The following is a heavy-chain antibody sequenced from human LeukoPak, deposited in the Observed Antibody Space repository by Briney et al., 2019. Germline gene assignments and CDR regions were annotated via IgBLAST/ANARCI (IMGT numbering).Heavy chain of an antibody. Sequence: ASVKVSCKASGYTFISYSITWVRQAPGQGLEGMGWINANSGGTNYAQKFQARVTMTRDTSSSTAYMELSRLRSDDTAVYYCARGPDFQWFGELFVFDYWGQGTLVTVSS. V-gene: IGHV1-2*02. CDR3: ARGPDFQWFGELFVFDY. D-gene: IGHD3-10*01. J-gene: IGHJ4*02. CDR2: INANSGGT. CDR1: GYTFISYS.